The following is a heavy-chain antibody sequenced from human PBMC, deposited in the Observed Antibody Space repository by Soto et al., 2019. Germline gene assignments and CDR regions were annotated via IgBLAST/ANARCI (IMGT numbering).Heavy chain of an antibody. J-gene: IGHJ6*02. V-gene: IGHV5-10-1*01. D-gene: IGHD2-15*01. Sequence: GESLKISCKGSGYSFTSYWISWVRQMPGKGLEWMGRIDPSDSYTNYSPSFQGHVTISADKSNSTAYLQWSSLKASDTAMYYCARQECSGGSCYVTSDYYYYYGMDVWGQGTTVTVSS. CDR3: ARQECSGGSCYVTSDYYYYYGMDV. CDR2: IDPSDSYT. CDR1: GYSFTSYW.